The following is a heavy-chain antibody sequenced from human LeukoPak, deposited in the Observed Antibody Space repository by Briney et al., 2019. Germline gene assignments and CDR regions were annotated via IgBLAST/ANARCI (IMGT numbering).Heavy chain of an antibody. CDR2: IIPIFGTA. J-gene: IGHJ4*02. CDR3: ASEPDY. Sequence: SVKVSCKASGYTFTSYYMHWVRQAPGQGLEWMGGIIPIFGTANYAQKFQGRVTITADESTSTAYMELSSLRSEDTAVYYCASEPDYWGQGTLVTVSS. V-gene: IGHV1-69*13. CDR1: GYTFTSYY.